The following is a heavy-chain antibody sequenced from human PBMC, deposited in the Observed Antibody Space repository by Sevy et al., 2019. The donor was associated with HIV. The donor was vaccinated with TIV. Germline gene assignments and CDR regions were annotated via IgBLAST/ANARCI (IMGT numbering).Heavy chain of an antibody. CDR1: GFIFSDYD. V-gene: IGHV3-21*05. D-gene: IGHD3-22*01. CDR3: ARAVGDYDIGGLHY. CDR2: ISSRSSYI. J-gene: IGHJ4*02. Sequence: GGSLRLSCAASGFIFSDYDMNWVRQAPGKGLEWISVISSRSSYIKYADSLKGRVTISRDNANNSLFLQLNSLRAEDTAVYYCARAVGDYDIGGLHYWGQGALVTVSS.